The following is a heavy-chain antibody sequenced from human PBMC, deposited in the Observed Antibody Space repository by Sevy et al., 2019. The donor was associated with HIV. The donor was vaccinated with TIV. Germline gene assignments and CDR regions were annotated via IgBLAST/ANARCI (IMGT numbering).Heavy chain of an antibody. CDR2: ISASGIST. D-gene: IGHD6-13*01. CDR3: ARAHTSSWSLFDY. Sequence: GGFLRLSCAASGFTFSSYVMSWVRQAPGKGLEWVSRISASGISTYYADTVKGRFTISRDKSKNTLYLQMNSLRAEDTAFYYCARAHTSSWSLFDYWGRGTLVTVSS. J-gene: IGHJ4*02. CDR1: GFTFSSYV. V-gene: IGHV3-23*01.